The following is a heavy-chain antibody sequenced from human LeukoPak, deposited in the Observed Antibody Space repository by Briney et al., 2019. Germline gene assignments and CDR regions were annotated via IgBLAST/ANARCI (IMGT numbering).Heavy chain of an antibody. D-gene: IGHD3-3*01. CDR2: ISGSGGST. CDR3: AKQMTLDCDFWSGYLFDY. J-gene: IGHJ4*02. CDR1: GFTFSSYA. V-gene: IGHV3-23*01. Sequence: GGSLRLSCAASGFTFSSYAMSWVRQAPGKGLEWVSAISGSGGSTYYADSVKGRFTISRDNSKNTLYLQMNSLRAEDTAVYYYAKQMTLDCDFWSGYLFDYWGQGTLVTVSS.